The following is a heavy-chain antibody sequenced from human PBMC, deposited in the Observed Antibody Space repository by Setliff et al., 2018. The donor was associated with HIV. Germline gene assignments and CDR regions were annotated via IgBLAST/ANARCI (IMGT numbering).Heavy chain of an antibody. V-gene: IGHV3-33*01. CDR2: IWSDGNNI. Sequence: GGSLRLSCVVSGFSLRSYGMHWVRQAPGKGLEWVAVIWSDGNNIYYSDSVKGRFTISRDISKSTLYLQINSLRAEDTAVYYCARRGYSHGWEYFYYYLDVWGEGTKVTVSS. D-gene: IGHD5-18*01. CDR1: GFSLRSYG. CDR3: ARRGYSHGWEYFYYYLDV. J-gene: IGHJ6*03.